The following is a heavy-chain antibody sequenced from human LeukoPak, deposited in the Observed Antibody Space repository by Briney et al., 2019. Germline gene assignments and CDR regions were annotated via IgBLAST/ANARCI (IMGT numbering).Heavy chain of an antibody. CDR2: INPNSGGT. CDR1: GFIFTGYN. V-gene: IGHV1-2*02. D-gene: IGHD6-13*01. Sequence: ASVKVSCKTSGFIFTGYNIHWVRQAPGQGLEWMGWINPNSGGTYYTQHFQGRISMTLDTSISTAYMELSSLRSDDTADYYCARDMTPTIAAESWLDPWGQGTLITVSS. J-gene: IGHJ5*02. CDR3: ARDMTPTIAAESWLDP.